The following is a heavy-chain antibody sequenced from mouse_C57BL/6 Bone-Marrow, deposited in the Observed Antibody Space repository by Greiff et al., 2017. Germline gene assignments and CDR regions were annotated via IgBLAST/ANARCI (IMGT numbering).Heavy chain of an antibody. CDR3: AREGRFITTVVATGKYAMDY. J-gene: IGHJ4*01. Sequence: EVKLQESGGGLVKPGGSLKLSCAASGFTFSSYAMSWVRQTPEKRLEWVATISDGGSYTYYPDNVKGRFTISRDNAKNNLYLQMSHLKSEDTAMYYCAREGRFITTVVATGKYAMDYWGQGTSVTVSS. CDR1: GFTFSSYA. D-gene: IGHD1-1*01. CDR2: ISDGGSYT. V-gene: IGHV5-4*01.